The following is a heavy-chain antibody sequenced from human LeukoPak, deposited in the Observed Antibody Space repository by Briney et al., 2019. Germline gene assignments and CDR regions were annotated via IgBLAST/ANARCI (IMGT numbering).Heavy chain of an antibody. Sequence: ASVKVSCKASGYTFTGYYMHWVRQAPGQGLERMGWINPNSGGTNYAQKFQGRVTMTRDTSISTAYMELSRLRSDDTAVYYCARDPLPHYYDSSGYYDYWGQGTLVTVSS. CDR1: GYTFTGYY. CDR2: INPNSGGT. J-gene: IGHJ4*02. D-gene: IGHD3-22*01. V-gene: IGHV1-2*02. CDR3: ARDPLPHYYDSSGYYDY.